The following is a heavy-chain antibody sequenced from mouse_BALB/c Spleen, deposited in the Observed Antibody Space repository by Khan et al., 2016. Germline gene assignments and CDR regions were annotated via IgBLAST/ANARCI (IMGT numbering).Heavy chain of an antibody. CDR1: GYSIPSHYS. CDR3: ATSTSVYWYYFDY. D-gene: IGHD3-1*01. Sequence: EVQLQESGPDLVKPSQSLSLTCTVTGYSIPSHYSWHWIRHFPGNKLEWMGYIHYSGSTNYNPSLKSRISITRDTSKNQFFRQLNSVTTEDTATYYCATSTSVYWYYFDYWGQGTTLTVSS. J-gene: IGHJ2*01. V-gene: IGHV3-1*02. CDR2: IHYSGST.